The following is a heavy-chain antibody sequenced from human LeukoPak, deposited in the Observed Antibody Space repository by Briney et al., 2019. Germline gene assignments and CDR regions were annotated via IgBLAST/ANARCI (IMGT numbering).Heavy chain of an antibody. D-gene: IGHD3-3*01. Sequence: GGSLGLSCAASGFTFSSDAMSWVRQAPGKGLEWVSAISGSGGSTYYADSVKGRFTISRDNSKNTLYLQMNSLRAEDTAVYYCAKSLEWLPNWFDPWGQGTLATVSS. CDR1: GFTFSSDA. V-gene: IGHV3-23*01. CDR2: ISGSGGST. J-gene: IGHJ5*02. CDR3: AKSLEWLPNWFDP.